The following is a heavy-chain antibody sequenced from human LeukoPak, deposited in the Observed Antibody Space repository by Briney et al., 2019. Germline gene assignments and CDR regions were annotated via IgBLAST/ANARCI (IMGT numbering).Heavy chain of an antibody. V-gene: IGHV3-20*01. Sequence: GGSLRLSCAASGFTFDDYGMSWVRQAPGKGLEWVSGINWNGGSTGYADSVKGRFTISRDNAKNSLYLQMNSLRAEDTALYHCASTSWGGPAGGAFDIWGQGTMVTVSS. CDR3: ASTSWGGPAGGAFDI. D-gene: IGHD3-16*01. CDR2: INWNGGST. CDR1: GFTFDDYG. J-gene: IGHJ3*02.